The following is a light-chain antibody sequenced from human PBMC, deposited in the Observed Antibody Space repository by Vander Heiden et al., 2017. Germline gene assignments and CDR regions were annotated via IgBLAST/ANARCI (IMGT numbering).Light chain of an antibody. CDR2: GKN. CDR3: NSRDSSGNHVV. J-gene: IGLJ2*01. Sequence: SSELTQDPAVSVALGQTVRITCQVDSLRSYYASWYQQKPGQAPVLVIYGKNNRTSGIPDRFSGSSSGNTASLTITGAQAEDEADYYCNSRDSSGNHVVFGGGTKLTVL. CDR1: SLRSYY. V-gene: IGLV3-19*01.